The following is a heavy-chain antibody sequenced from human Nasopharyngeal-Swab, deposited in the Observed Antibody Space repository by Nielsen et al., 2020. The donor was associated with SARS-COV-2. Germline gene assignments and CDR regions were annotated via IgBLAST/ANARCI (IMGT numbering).Heavy chain of an antibody. CDR1: GFTFSDYY. Sequence: GESLKISCAASGFTFSDYYMSWIRQAPGKGLEWVSYISSSSSTIYYADSVKGRFTISRDSAKNSLYLQMNSLRAEDAAVYYCARDPAEGFLEWLGGGWGQGTLVTVSS. CDR3: ARDPAEGFLEWLGGG. D-gene: IGHD3-3*01. J-gene: IGHJ4*02. V-gene: IGHV3-11*04. CDR2: ISSSSSTI.